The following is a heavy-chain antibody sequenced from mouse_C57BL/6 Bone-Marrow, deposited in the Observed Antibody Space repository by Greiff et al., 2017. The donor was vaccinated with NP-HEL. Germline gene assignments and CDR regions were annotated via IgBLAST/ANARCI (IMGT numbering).Heavy chain of an antibody. V-gene: IGHV1-63*01. Sequence: VQLQQSGAELVRPGTSVKMSCKASGYTFTNYWIGWAKQRPGHGLEWIGDIYPGGGYTNYNEKFKGKATLTADKSSSTAYMQFSSLTSEDSAIYYCARPDWDGAMDYWGQGTSVTVSS. CDR3: ARPDWDGAMDY. CDR2: IYPGGGYT. J-gene: IGHJ4*01. D-gene: IGHD4-1*01. CDR1: GYTFTNYW.